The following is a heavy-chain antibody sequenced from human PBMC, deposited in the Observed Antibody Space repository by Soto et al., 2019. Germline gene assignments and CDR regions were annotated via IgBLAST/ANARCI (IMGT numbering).Heavy chain of an antibody. CDR1: GYTFTSYG. CDR3: ARYWYPIAGAIFGVVNAFDI. CDR2: ISAYNGNT. Sequence: ASVKVSCKASGYTFTSYGISWVRQAPGQGLEWMGWISAYNGNTNYAQKQQGRVTMTTDTSTSTAYMEQRSLRSDDTAVYYCARYWYPIAGAIFGVVNAFDIWGQGTMVTVSS. V-gene: IGHV1-18*01. J-gene: IGHJ3*02. D-gene: IGHD3-3*01.